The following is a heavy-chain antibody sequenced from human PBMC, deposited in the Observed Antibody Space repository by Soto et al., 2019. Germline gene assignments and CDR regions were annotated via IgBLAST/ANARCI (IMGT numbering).Heavy chain of an antibody. CDR2: IYWNDDE. CDR1: GFSLSTNGVG. CDR3: AHGIPTKTFYDTSGYYPYYFDY. Sequence: QITLKESGPTLVKPAQTLTLTCTFSGFSLSTNGVGVGWIRQPPGKALEWLALIYWNDDERYSPSLKSRLTITKDTSKNQVVLTMTNMDPVDTATYFCAHGIPTKTFYDTSGYYPYYFDYRGQGTLVTVSS. J-gene: IGHJ4*02. V-gene: IGHV2-5*01. D-gene: IGHD3-22*01.